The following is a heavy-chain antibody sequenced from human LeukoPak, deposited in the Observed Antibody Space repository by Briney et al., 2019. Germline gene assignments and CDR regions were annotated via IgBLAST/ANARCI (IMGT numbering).Heavy chain of an antibody. V-gene: IGHV4-59*08. CDR3: ARLTMPTGPGDY. J-gene: IGHJ4*02. Sequence: SETLSLTCSVSGGSIRSYYWGWIRQPPGKGLEWIGYIHYSGSANYNPSIKSRVTISVDPSKNLLSLKLTSVTAADTGVCYCARLTMPTGPGDYWGQGTLVTVSS. CDR2: IHYSGSA. D-gene: IGHD4/OR15-4a*01. CDR1: GGSIRSYY.